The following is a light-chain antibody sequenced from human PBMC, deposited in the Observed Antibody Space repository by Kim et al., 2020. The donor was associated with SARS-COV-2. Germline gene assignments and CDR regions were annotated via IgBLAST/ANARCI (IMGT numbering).Light chain of an antibody. CDR3: QQYNNWPPLT. CDR1: QSVSSN. J-gene: IGKJ4*01. V-gene: IGKV3-15*01. CDR2: GAS. Sequence: EIVMTQSPATLSVSPGERATLSCRASQSVSSNLAWYQQNPGQAPRLLIYGASTRATGIPARFSGSGSGTEFTLTISSLQSEDFAVYYCQQYNNWPPLTFGGGTKLEI.